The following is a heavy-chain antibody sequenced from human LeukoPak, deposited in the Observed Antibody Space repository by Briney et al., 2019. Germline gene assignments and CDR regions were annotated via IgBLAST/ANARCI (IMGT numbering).Heavy chain of an antibody. J-gene: IGHJ4*02. CDR3: ARETARITMVRGVITSFDY. V-gene: IGHV3-11*05. D-gene: IGHD3-10*01. Sequence: PGGSLRLSCAASGFTFSDNYMSWIRQVPGKGLDWVSYLSGDGTYTNYADSVKGRFTISRDNAKNSLFLHMNSLRVEDTAVYYCARETARITMVRGVITSFDYWGQGTLVTVSS. CDR2: LSGDGTYT. CDR1: GFTFSDNY.